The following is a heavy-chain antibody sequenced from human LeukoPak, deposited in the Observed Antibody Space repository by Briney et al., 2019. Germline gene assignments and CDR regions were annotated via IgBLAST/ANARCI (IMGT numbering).Heavy chain of an antibody. CDR1: GFSLSTSGVG. CDR3: ALHDQIYDILTGPWLYMDV. Sequence: SGPTLVKPTQTLTLTCTFSGFSLSTSGVGVGWIRQPPGKALEWLALIYWNDDKRYSPSLKSRLTITKDTSKNQVVLTMTNMDPVDTATYYCALHDQIYDILTGPWLYMDVWGKGTTVTVSS. J-gene: IGHJ6*03. D-gene: IGHD3-9*01. V-gene: IGHV2-5*01. CDR2: IYWNDDK.